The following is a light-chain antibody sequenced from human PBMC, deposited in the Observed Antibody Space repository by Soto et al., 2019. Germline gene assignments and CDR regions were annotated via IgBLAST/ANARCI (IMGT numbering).Light chain of an antibody. V-gene: IGLV2-14*01. CDR1: SSDVGGYNY. CDR2: DVS. Sequence: QSALTQPASVSGSPGQSITISCTGTSSDVGGYNYVSWYQQHPGKAPKLMIYDVSTRPSGVSNRFSGSKSGNTASLTISGLQAEDEADYCCSSYTSSSTLLYVFGTGTKVTVL. J-gene: IGLJ1*01. CDR3: SSYTSSSTLLYV.